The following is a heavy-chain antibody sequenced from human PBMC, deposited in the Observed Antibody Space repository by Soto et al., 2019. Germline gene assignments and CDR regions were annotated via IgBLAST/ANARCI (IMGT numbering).Heavy chain of an antibody. D-gene: IGHD2-21*01. CDR2: INNSGKT. Sequence: QLQLQESGPGLVKPSETLSLTCTVSGGSISSSSYYWAWIRQPPGQGLEWIGSINNSGKTYYKPSLKSQVTISVDTPKNQFSLRLTPVTAADTAVYYCVRELWGQSDPWGQGTLVTVSS. CDR3: VRELWGQSDP. J-gene: IGHJ5*02. CDR1: GGSISSSSYY. V-gene: IGHV4-39*01.